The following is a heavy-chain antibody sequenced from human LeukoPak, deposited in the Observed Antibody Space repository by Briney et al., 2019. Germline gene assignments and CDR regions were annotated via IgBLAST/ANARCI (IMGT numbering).Heavy chain of an antibody. CDR1: GYTFNTYW. D-gene: IGHD3-10*01. Sequence: GESLKISCETSGYTFNTYWIGWVRQMPGTGLEWVGAIFPGDSDTRYSPSFQGHVTISADKSVRTAYLQWSSLKASDTAMYYCARQRGASGSINYFDPWGQGTPVTVSS. CDR2: IFPGDSDT. CDR3: ARQRGASGSINYFDP. J-gene: IGHJ5*02. V-gene: IGHV5-51*01.